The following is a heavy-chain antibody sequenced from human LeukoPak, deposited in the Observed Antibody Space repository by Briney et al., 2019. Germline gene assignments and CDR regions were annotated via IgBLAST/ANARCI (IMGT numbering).Heavy chain of an antibody. CDR1: GYTFTGFY. Sequence: ASVKVSCKASGYTFTGFYIHWVRQAPGQGLEWMGRINPRIGDTNSARTFQGRVTMTRDTSISTACMDLNRLTSDDTAVYYCARGAWDYDGKDYWGQGTLVTVSS. J-gene: IGHJ4*02. V-gene: IGHV1-2*06. D-gene: IGHD1-7*01. CDR3: ARGAWDYDGKDY. CDR2: INPRIGDT.